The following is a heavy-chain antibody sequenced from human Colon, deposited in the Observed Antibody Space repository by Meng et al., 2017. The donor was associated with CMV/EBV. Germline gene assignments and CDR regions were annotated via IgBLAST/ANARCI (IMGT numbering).Heavy chain of an antibody. J-gene: IGHJ5*02. V-gene: IGHV4-39*07. CDR2: IYHSGST. D-gene: IGHD3-16*02. Sequence: SETLSLTCTVSGGSISSSSYYWGWIRQSPGKGLEWIGSIYHSGSTYYNPSLKSRVSLSVDTSKNQFSLKLTSVTAADTAIYYCARDIIVIPGDSPAPPWGQGTLVTVSS. CDR1: GGSISSSSYY. CDR3: ARDIIVIPGDSPAPP.